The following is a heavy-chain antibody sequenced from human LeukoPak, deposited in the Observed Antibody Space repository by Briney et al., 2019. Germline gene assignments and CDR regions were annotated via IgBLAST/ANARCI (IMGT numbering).Heavy chain of an antibody. CDR1: GFTFSSYG. CDR3: AKDLLMITFGGVIAIDY. D-gene: IGHD3-16*02. CDR2: ISGSGGST. J-gene: IGHJ4*02. Sequence: GGSLRLSCAASGFTFSSYGMSWVRQAPGKGLEWVSAISGSGGSTYYADSVKGRFTISRDNSKNTLYLQMNSLRAEDTAVYYCAKDLLMITFGGVIAIDYWGQGTLVTVSS. V-gene: IGHV3-23*01.